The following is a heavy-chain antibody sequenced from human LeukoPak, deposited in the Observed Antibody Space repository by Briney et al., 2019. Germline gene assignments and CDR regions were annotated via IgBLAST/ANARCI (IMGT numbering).Heavy chain of an antibody. CDR2: IYHSGAN. D-gene: IGHD6-19*01. Sequence: SETLSLTCTVSGGSMSSSSYYWGWIRQSPGKGLEWIGSIYHSGANHYNPSLKSRVTMSVDTSKNQFSVKLTSVTATDTAVYYCVRVRGYWLVRGYLDYWGQGTQVTVSS. CDR3: VRVRGYWLVRGYLDY. CDR1: GGSMSSSSYY. J-gene: IGHJ4*02. V-gene: IGHV4-39*02.